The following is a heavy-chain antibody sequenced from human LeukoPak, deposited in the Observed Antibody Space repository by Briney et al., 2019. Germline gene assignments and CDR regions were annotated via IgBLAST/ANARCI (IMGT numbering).Heavy chain of an antibody. V-gene: IGHV1-69*04. CDR2: IIPILGIA. J-gene: IGHJ6*02. CDR3: ARDVVTMIVVVTRYGMDV. D-gene: IGHD3-22*01. CDR1: GYTFTSYG. Sequence: GASVKVSCKASGYTFTSYGISWVRQAPGQGLEWMGRIIPILGIANYAQKFQGRVTITADKSTSTAYMELSSLRSEDTAVYYCARDVVTMIVVVTRYGMDVWGQGTTVTVSS.